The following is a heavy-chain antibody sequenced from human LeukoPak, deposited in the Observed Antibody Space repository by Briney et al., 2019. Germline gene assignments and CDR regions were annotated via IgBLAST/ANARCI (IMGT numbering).Heavy chain of an antibody. Sequence: GGSLRLSCAASGFTFSSYDIHWVRQAPGKGLEWVAVISYDGSNKYYADSVKGRFTISRDNSKNTLYLQMNSLRAEDTAVCYCAKDLIADNWGQGTLVTVSS. J-gene: IGHJ4*02. D-gene: IGHD3-22*01. V-gene: IGHV3-30*18. CDR3: AKDLIADN. CDR2: ISYDGSNK. CDR1: GFTFSSYD.